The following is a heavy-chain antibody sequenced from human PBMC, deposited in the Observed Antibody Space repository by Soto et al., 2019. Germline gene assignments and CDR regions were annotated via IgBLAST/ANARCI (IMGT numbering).Heavy chain of an antibody. CDR1: GGTFSSYT. Sequence: QVQLVQSGAEVKKPGSSVKVSCKASGGTFSSYTISWVRQAPGQGLEWMGRIIPILGIANYAQKFQGRVTITADKSTSTAYMELSSLRSEDTAVYYCARGASLQVAGDYWCQGTLVTVSS. V-gene: IGHV1-69*02. CDR3: ARGASLQVAGDY. J-gene: IGHJ4*02. D-gene: IGHD6-19*01. CDR2: IIPILGIA.